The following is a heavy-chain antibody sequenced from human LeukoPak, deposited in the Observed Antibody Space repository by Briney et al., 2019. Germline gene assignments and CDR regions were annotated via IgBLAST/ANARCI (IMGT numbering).Heavy chain of an antibody. CDR2: ISGDGGRT. V-gene: IGHV3-43*02. CDR3: AKDSGNSLYYYSGMDV. CDR1: GFTFDDDA. Sequence: GGSLRLSCAASGFTFDDDAMQWVCEGPGKGLEWGSLISGDGGRTYYADSVKRRFTISRDNSKNSLYLEMNSLRTEDTALYYCAKDSGNSLYYYSGMDVWGQGTTVTVSS. J-gene: IGHJ6*02. D-gene: IGHD4-23*01.